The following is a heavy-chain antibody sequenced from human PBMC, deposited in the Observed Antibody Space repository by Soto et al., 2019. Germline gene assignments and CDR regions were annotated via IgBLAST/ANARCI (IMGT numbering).Heavy chain of an antibody. CDR2: ISGSGGST. D-gene: IGHD6-6*01. Sequence: GSLKPFLSTLWFHFSNYSHGRVPPASGKGLEWVSAISGSGGSTYYADSVKGRFTISRDNSKNTLYLQMNSLRAEDTAVYYCAKNELYSSSSGFDYWGQGTRVTVSS. CDR1: FHFSNYS. CDR3: AKNELYSSSSGFDY. V-gene: IGHV3-23*01. J-gene: IGHJ4*02.